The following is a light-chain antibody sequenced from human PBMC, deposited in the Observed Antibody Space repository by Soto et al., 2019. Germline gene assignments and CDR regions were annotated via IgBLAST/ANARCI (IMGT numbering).Light chain of an antibody. V-gene: IGKV1-12*01. CDR3: QQANRFPIT. CDR1: QDISSW. CDR2: TTS. Sequence: DIQMTQSPSFVSASVGDRVTVTCRASQDISSWLAWYQQKPGKAPKLLIYTTSTLGSGVPSRFSRSGTDFTLTISGLQPEDFATYYCQQANRFPITFGQGTRLEIK. J-gene: IGKJ5*01.